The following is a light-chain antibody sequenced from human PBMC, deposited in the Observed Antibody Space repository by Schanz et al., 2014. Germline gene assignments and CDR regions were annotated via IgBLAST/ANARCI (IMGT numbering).Light chain of an antibody. V-gene: IGKV3-20*01. J-gene: IGKJ2*01. CDR1: QSVSSSY. CDR3: QQSYSNPYT. CDR2: GAS. Sequence: EIVLTQSPGTLSLSPGERATLSCRASQSVSSSYLAWYQQKPGQAPRLLIYGASSRATGIPDRFSGSGSGTDVTLTISSLQPEDFATYYCQQSYSNPYTFGQGTKLEIK.